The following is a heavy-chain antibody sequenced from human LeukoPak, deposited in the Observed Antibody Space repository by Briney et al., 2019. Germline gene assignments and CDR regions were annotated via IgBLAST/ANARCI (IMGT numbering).Heavy chain of an antibody. D-gene: IGHD3-22*01. CDR3: ASFPLNYDSSGYYSFFDY. J-gene: IGHJ4*02. CDR2: INHSGST. CDR1: AGSFSGYY. Sequence: PSETLSLTCAVYAGSFSGYYWSLIRQPPGKGLEWIGEINHSGSTNYNPSLKSRVTISVDTSKNQFSLKLSSVTAADTAVYYCASFPLNYDSSGYYSFFDYWGQGTLVTVSS. V-gene: IGHV4-34*01.